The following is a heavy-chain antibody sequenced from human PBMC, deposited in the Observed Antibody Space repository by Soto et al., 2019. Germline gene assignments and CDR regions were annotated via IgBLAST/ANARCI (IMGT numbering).Heavy chain of an antibody. V-gene: IGHV3-30*03. CDR2: ISYDGSEK. CDR3: ARSALVLVYYYYGLDV. CDR1: ESTFSSYG. Sequence: PGGSLRLSCAASESTFSSYGIHWVRQAPGKGLEWVAVISYDGSEKYYAESVKGRFSISRDNSKNTVDLQMNSLRPEDTAVYYCARSALVLVYYYYGLDVSGQGTAVTGSS. J-gene: IGHJ6*02. D-gene: IGHD5-18*01.